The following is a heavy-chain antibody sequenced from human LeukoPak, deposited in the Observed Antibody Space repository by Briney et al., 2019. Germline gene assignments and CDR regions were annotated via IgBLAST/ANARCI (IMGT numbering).Heavy chain of an antibody. D-gene: IGHD3/OR15-3a*01. CDR3: ARERVIGHSPDDAFDI. CDR2: ITGSSSST. Sequence: GPCLTPACAASGFTFSTSGTNLVRHARGKGLGWVSSITGSSSSTTHRDSVKGRFTSPIDNARNSLYLQMNRLRAGDTAVYYCARERVIGHSPDDAFDIWGQGTLVTVAS. J-gene: IGHJ3*02. CDR1: GFTFSTSG. V-gene: IGHV3-21*01.